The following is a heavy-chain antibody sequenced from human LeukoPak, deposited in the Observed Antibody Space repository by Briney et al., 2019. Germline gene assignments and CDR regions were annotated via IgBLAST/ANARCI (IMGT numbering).Heavy chain of an antibody. J-gene: IGHJ3*02. Sequence: SETLSLTCTVSGGSISSYYWSWIWQPPGKGLEWIGYIYYSGSTNYNPSLKSRVTISVDTSKNQFSLRLSSVTAADTAVYYCARGLGSYYDSSGYYYLSGGGAFDIWGQGTMVTVSS. CDR2: IYYSGST. D-gene: IGHD3-22*01. CDR1: GGSISSYY. V-gene: IGHV4-59*08. CDR3: ARGLGSYYDSSGYYYLSGGGAFDI.